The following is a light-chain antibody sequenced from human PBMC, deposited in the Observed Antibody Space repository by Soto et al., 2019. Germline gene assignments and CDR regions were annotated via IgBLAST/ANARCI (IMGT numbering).Light chain of an antibody. Sequence: QSVLTQPPSVSGAPGQRVTISCTGSGSNIGAGYDVHWYQQLPGTAPKLLIYGNSNRPSGVPDQFSGSKSGTSASLVITGLQAEDEADYYCQSYDSSLSGVVFGGGTKLTVL. CDR2: GNS. J-gene: IGLJ2*01. CDR3: QSYDSSLSGVV. CDR1: GSNIGAGYD. V-gene: IGLV1-40*01.